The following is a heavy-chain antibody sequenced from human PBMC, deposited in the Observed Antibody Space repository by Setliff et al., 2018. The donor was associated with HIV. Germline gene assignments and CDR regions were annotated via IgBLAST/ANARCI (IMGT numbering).Heavy chain of an antibody. V-gene: IGHV4-39*01. Sequence: KASETLSLTCNVSGGSISSSSYYWGWIRQSPGKGLEWIGSFHHSGSTSYNPSLRSRVTISVDTSKNQFSLKLSSVTAADTAVYFCARGRADWFFDYWGQGTLVT. CDR1: GGSISSSSYY. J-gene: IGHJ4*02. D-gene: IGHD3-9*01. CDR3: ARGRADWFFDY. CDR2: FHHSGST.